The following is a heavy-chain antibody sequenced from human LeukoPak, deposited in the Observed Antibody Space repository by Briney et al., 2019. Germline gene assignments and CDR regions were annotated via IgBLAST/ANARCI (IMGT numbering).Heavy chain of an antibody. Sequence: GGSLRLSCAASGFTFNIYWMHWVRQAPGKGLVWVSLISSDGSITSYADSVKGRFTISRDNARNTVYLQMNSLRVEDTAVYYCARRVGSSESSYYFDYWGQGTLVTVSS. V-gene: IGHV3-74*01. CDR2: ISSDGSIT. CDR1: GFTFNIYW. J-gene: IGHJ4*02. CDR3: ARRVGSSESSYYFDY. D-gene: IGHD3-22*01.